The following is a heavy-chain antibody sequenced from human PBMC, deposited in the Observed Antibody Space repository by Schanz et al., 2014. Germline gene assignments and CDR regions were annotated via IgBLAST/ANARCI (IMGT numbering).Heavy chain of an antibody. CDR1: GFTFSNYA. Sequence: EVQLVESGGGLVQPGGSLRLSCAASGFTFSNYAMHWVRQAPGKGLEYVSAISANGGSTYHAPSVQGRFTISRDNSKNTLYLQMNSLRAEDTAVYYCARDRQQLVGRIGYYYGMDVWGQGTTVTVSS. V-gene: IGHV3-64*01. CDR3: ARDRQQLVGRIGYYYGMDV. D-gene: IGHD6-13*01. CDR2: ISANGGST. J-gene: IGHJ6*02.